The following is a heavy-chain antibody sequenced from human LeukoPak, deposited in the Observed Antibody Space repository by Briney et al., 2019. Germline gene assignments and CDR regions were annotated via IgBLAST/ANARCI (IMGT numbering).Heavy chain of an antibody. Sequence: GGSLRLSCAASGFTFSSYAMSWVRQAPGKGLEWVSAISGSGGSTYYADSVKGRFTIPRDNSKNTLYLQMNSLRAEDTAVYYCAKAPGYYDSSGYHPFDYWGQGTLVTVSS. CDR2: ISGSGGST. CDR3: AKAPGYYDSSGYHPFDY. V-gene: IGHV3-23*01. J-gene: IGHJ4*02. CDR1: GFTFSSYA. D-gene: IGHD3-22*01.